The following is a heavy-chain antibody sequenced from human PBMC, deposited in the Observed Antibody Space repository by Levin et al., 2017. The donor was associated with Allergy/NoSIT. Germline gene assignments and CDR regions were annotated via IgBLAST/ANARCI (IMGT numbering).Heavy chain of an antibody. CDR1: GYTFTSYD. Sequence: ASVKVSCKASGYTFTSYDINWVRQATGQGLEWMGWMNPNSGNTGYAQKFQGRVTMTRNTSISTVYMELSSLRSEDTAVYYCARGRKGYCSGISCYYPFSFDYWGQGALVTVSS. CDR2: MNPNSGNT. J-gene: IGHJ4*02. V-gene: IGHV1-8*01. CDR3: ARGRKGYCSGISCYYPFSFDY. D-gene: IGHD2-15*01.